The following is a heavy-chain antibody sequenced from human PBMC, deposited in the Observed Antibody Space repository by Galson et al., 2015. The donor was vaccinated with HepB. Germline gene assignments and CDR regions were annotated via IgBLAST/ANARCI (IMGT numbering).Heavy chain of an antibody. CDR1: GFTFSSYA. D-gene: IGHD2-15*01. CDR3: ARDSRRGGYCSGGSCYFFDY. Sequence: LRLSCAASGFTFSSYAMHWVRQAPGKGLEWVAVISYDGSNKYYADSVKGRFTISRDNSKNTLYLQMNSLRAEDTAVYYCARDSRRGGYCSGGSCYFFDYWGQGTLVTVSS. J-gene: IGHJ4*02. V-gene: IGHV3-30-3*01. CDR2: ISYDGSNK.